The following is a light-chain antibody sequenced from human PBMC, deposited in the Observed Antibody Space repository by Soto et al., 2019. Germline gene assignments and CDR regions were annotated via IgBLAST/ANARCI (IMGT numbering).Light chain of an antibody. J-gene: IGKJ3*01. CDR2: GAS. CDR1: QTISTY. Sequence: DIQMTQSPSPLSASVGDRVTITCRASQTISTYLNWYQQKPGKAPKLLIYGASSLQSGVPSRFSGSGSGTDFTLTISSLQPEDFAVYYCQQYGNAPFTFGPGTKVDIK. V-gene: IGKV1-39*01. CDR3: QQYGNAPFT.